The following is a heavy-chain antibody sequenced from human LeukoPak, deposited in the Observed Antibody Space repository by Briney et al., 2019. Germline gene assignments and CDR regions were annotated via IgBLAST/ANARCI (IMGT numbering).Heavy chain of an antibody. CDR1: GFTFSSYE. CDR3: ARAGVAAAGRFDY. Sequence: GGSLRLSCAASGFTFSSYEMNWVRQAPGKGLEWVSYISSSGSTIYYADSVKGRFTISRDNAKNSLYLQMNSLRAEDTAVYYCARAGVAAAGRFDYWGQGTLVTVSS. V-gene: IGHV3-48*03. D-gene: IGHD6-13*01. CDR2: ISSSGSTI. J-gene: IGHJ4*02.